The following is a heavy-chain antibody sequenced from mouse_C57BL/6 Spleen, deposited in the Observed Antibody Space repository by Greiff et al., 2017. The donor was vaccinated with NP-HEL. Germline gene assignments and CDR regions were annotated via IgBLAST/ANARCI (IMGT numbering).Heavy chain of an antibody. CDR3: ARSGISYDYDIDY. V-gene: IGHV1-59*01. CDR2: IDPSDSYT. Sequence: QVQLQQPGAELVRPGTSVKLSCKASGYTFTSYWMHWVKQRPGQGLEWIGVIDPSDSYTNYNQKFKGKATLTVDTSSSTAYMQLSSLTSEDSAVYYCARSGISYDYDIDYWGQGTTLTVSS. J-gene: IGHJ2*01. D-gene: IGHD2-4*01. CDR1: GYTFTSYW.